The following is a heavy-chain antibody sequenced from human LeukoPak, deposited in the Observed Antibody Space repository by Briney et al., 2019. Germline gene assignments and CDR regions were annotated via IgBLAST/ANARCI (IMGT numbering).Heavy chain of an antibody. CDR3: ARGIRFLEWLSGCDY. Sequence: GGSLRLSCAVSGFTFDDYGMSWVRQAPGKGLEWVSGINWNGGSTGHADSVKGRFTISRDNAKNALYLQMNSLRVEDTALYYCARGIRFLEWLSGCDYWGQGILVTVSS. J-gene: IGHJ4*02. CDR2: INWNGGST. CDR1: GFTFDDYG. V-gene: IGHV3-20*04. D-gene: IGHD3-3*01.